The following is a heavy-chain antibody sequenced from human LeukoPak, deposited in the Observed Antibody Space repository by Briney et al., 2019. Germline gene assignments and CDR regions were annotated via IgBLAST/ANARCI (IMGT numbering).Heavy chain of an antibody. D-gene: IGHD3-22*01. Sequence: SETLSLTCAVYGGSFSGYYWSWIRQPPGKGLEWIGEINHSGSTNYNPSLKSRVTMSVDTSKNHFSLKLSSVTAADTAIYYCARVGKYYYDRTGAFDIWGQGTMVIVSS. CDR3: ARVGKYYYDRTGAFDI. J-gene: IGHJ3*02. V-gene: IGHV4-34*01. CDR2: INHSGST. CDR1: GGSFSGYY.